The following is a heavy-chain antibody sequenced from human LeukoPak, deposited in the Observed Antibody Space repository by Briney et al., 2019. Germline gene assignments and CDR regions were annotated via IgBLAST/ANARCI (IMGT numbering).Heavy chain of an antibody. J-gene: IGHJ4*02. V-gene: IGHV1-8*01. D-gene: IGHD6-19*01. CDR1: VYTFMSCD. CDR3: TRGSSGRRDN. Sequence: GSLRDSPKPIVYTFMSCDTNRVPPAPRQGRGWLGWLNPSSGNTGYGQSFQGRITMTRDISIGTAYLELTNLTSEDTAMYFCTRGSSGRRDNWGQGTMVTVSA. CDR2: LNPSSGNT.